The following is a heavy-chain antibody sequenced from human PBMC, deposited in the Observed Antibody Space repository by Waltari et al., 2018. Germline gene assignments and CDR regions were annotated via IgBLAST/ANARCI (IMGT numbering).Heavy chain of an antibody. CDR2: IYWNDDK. J-gene: IGHJ6*02. Sequence: QITLKESGPTLVKPTQTLTLTCTFSGFSLSTSGVGVGWIRQPPGKALEWLALIYWNDDKRYSPSLKSRLTITKDTSQNPVVLTMTNMDPVDTATYYCAHNRGYNDFYYYYYGMDGWGQGTTVTVSS. CDR1: GFSLSTSGVG. V-gene: IGHV2-5*01. D-gene: IGHD3-22*01. CDR3: AHNRGYNDFYYYYYGMDG.